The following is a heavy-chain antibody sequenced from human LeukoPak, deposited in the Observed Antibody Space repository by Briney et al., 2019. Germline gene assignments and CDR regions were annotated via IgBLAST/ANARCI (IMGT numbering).Heavy chain of an antibody. CDR3: ARDGRTYYFGY. V-gene: IGHV4-59*01. CDR2: IYYSGST. Sequence: SETLSLTCTVSGGSISSYYWSWIRQPPGKGLEWIGYIYYSGSTNYNPSLKSRVTISVDTSKNQFSLKLSSVTAADTAVYYCARDGRTYYFGYWGQGTLVTVSS. J-gene: IGHJ4*02. CDR1: GGSISSYY. D-gene: IGHD2-15*01.